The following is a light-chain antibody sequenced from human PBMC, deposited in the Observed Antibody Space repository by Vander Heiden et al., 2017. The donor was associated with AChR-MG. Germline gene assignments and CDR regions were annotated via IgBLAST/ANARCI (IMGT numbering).Light chain of an antibody. V-gene: IGLV3-1*01. Sequence: YELTQPPYVSVSPGQTASITCAGDRVGDKYACWYQQKPGQSPVLVIYKDSKRPSGIPERFSGSNSGNTATLTISGTQAMDEADYYCQAWDSSTYVVFGGGTKLTVL. CDR1: RVGDKY. J-gene: IGLJ2*01. CDR2: KDS. CDR3: QAWDSSTYVV.